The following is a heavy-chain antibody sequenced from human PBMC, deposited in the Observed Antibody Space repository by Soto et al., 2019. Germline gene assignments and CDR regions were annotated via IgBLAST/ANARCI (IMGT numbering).Heavy chain of an antibody. J-gene: IGHJ4*02. CDR3: ARSARMYYDFWSGSFGDY. CDR1: GYTFTGYY. D-gene: IGHD3-3*01. Sequence: ASVKGSCKASGYTFTGYYMHWVRQAPGQGLEWMGWINPNSGGTNYAQKFQGRVTMTRDTSISAAYMELSRLRSDDTAVYYCARSARMYYDFWSGSFGDYWGQGTLVTVSS. CDR2: INPNSGGT. V-gene: IGHV1-2*02.